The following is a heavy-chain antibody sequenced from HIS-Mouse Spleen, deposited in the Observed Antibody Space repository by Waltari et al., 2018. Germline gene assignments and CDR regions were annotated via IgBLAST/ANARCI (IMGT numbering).Heavy chain of an antibody. V-gene: IGHV4-30-4*01. CDR3: ARGAPYCSGGSCYPKYYFDY. CDR1: GGSISSGDYY. CDR2: IYYSGGT. D-gene: IGHD2-15*01. Sequence: QVQLQESGPGLVKPSQTLSLTCTVSGGSISSGDYYWSWIRQPPGQGLEWIGYIYYSGGTYYHPSLKRRVTLSVDTSKNQFSLKLSSVTAADTAVYYCARGAPYCSGGSCYPKYYFDYWGQGTLVTVSS. J-gene: IGHJ4*02.